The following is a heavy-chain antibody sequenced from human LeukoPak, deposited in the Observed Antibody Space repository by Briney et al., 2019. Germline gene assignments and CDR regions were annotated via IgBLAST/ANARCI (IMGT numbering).Heavy chain of an antibody. CDR1: GGTFSSYA. Sequence: ASVKVSCKASGGTFSSYAISWVRQAPGQGLEWMGWISAYNGNTNYAQKLQGRVTMTTDTSTSTAYMELRSLRSDDTAVYYCARSGYYDILTGYYSYWGQGTLVTVSS. V-gene: IGHV1-18*01. CDR3: ARSGYYDILTGYYSY. CDR2: ISAYNGNT. J-gene: IGHJ4*02. D-gene: IGHD3-9*01.